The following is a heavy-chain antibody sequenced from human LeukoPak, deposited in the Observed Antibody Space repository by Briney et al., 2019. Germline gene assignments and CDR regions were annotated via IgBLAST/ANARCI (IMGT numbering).Heavy chain of an antibody. CDR2: ISYTGST. J-gene: IGHJ6*03. V-gene: IGHV4-59*01. Sequence: PSETLSLTCTVSLGSISSYYWSWLRQPPGKGLEWIGDISYTGSTNYNPSLKSRVTISVDTSKNQFSLRLSSVTAAETGVYYSARSHQTMVRGVANYYYYMDVWSQGTTVTVSS. D-gene: IGHD3-10*01. CDR3: ARSHQTMVRGVANYYYYMDV. CDR1: LGSISSYY.